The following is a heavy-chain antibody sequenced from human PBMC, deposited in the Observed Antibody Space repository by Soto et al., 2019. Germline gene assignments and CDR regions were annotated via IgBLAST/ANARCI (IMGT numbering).Heavy chain of an antibody. J-gene: IGHJ4*02. D-gene: IGHD3-3*01. CDR2: INHSGST. V-gene: IGHV4-34*01. CDR3: ARGQVYYDFWSGYPSQYYFDY. CDR1: GGSFSGYC. Sequence: PSETLSLTCAVYGGSFSGYCWSWIRQPPGKGLEWIGEINHSGSTNYNPSLKSRVTISVDTSKNQFSLKLSSVTAADTAVYYCARGQVYYDFWSGYPSQYYFDYWGQGTLVTVSS.